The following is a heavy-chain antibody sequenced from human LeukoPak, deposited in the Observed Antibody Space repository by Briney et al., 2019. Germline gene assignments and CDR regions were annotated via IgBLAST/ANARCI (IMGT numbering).Heavy chain of an antibody. CDR1: GGSFSGYY. J-gene: IGHJ6*03. D-gene: IGHD1-26*01. V-gene: IGHV4-34*01. CDR2: INHSGST. CDR3: ARLPPTLRIGGTNTYYYYMDV. Sequence: PSETLSLTCAVYGGSFSGYYWSWIRQPPGKGLEWIGEINHSGSTNYNPSFKSRVTISVDTSKNQFSLKLSSVTAADTAVYYCARLPPTLRIGGTNTYYYYMDVWGKGTTVTVSS.